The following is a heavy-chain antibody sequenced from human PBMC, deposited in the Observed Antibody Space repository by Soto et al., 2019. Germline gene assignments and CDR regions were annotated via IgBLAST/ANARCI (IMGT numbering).Heavy chain of an antibody. Sequence: QLQLVQSGAEVKKPGSSVKVSCKASGGTFSSFTVNWVRQAPGQGLEWMGGFMPILGATNYAPKFQGRVTIIADESTKTGYMELSSLRSEDTAVYYCARGNAFDIWGQGTMVTVS. CDR1: GGTFSSFT. CDR3: ARGNAFDI. V-gene: IGHV1-69*01. J-gene: IGHJ3*02. CDR2: FMPILGAT.